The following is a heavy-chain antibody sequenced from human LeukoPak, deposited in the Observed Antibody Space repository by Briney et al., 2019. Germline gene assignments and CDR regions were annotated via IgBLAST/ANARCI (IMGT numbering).Heavy chain of an antibody. V-gene: IGHV4-39*01. J-gene: IGHJ5*02. D-gene: IGHD2-2*02. Sequence: SETLSLTCTVSGGSISSSSYYWGWIRQPPGKGLEWIGSIYYSGSTYYNPSLKSRVTISVDTSKNQFSLKLSSVTAADTAVYYCARGGYCSSTSCYTIPGWFDPWGQGTLVTVSS. CDR1: GGSISSSSYY. CDR2: IYYSGST. CDR3: ARGGYCSSTSCYTIPGWFDP.